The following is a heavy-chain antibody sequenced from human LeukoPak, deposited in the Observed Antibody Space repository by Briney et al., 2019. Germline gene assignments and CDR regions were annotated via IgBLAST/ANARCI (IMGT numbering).Heavy chain of an antibody. CDR1: GFTFSSYW. V-gene: IGHV3-74*01. J-gene: IGHJ4*02. Sequence: GGSLRVACAASGFTFSSYWLHWVRQAPGKGLVWVSRINSDGSSTSYADSVKGRFTISRDNAKNTLYLQMNSLRAEDTAVYYRAREFTVTTGFDYWGQGTLVTVSS. D-gene: IGHD4-11*01. CDR2: INSDGSST. CDR3: AREFTVTTGFDY.